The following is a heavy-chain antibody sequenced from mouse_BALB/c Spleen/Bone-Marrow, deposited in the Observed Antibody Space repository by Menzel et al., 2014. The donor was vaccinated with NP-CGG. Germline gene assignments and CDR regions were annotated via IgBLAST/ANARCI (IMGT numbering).Heavy chain of an antibody. J-gene: IGHJ3*01. CDR1: GFTFXSYA. CDR2: ISSGGSYT. Sequence: EVHLVESGGGLVKPGGSLKNSCAASGFTFXSYAMSWVRQTPEKRLEWVATISSGGSYTYYPDSVKGRFTISRDNAKNTLYLQMSSLRSEDTAMYYCARKSYYDYDGRPWFAYWGQGTLVTVSA. V-gene: IGHV5-9-3*01. D-gene: IGHD2-4*01. CDR3: ARKSYYDYDGRPWFAY.